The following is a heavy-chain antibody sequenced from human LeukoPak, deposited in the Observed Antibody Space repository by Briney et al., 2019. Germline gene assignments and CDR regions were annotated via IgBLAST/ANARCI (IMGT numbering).Heavy chain of an antibody. CDR3: AKPGGDLHPDAFDI. D-gene: IGHD4-17*01. CDR1: GFTFSSYG. J-gene: IGHJ3*02. CDR2: IRYDGSNK. Sequence: PGGSLRLSCAASGFTFSSYGMHWVRQAPGKGLEWVAFIRYDGSNKYYADSVKGRFTISRDNSKSTLYLQMNSLRAEDTAVYYCAKPGGDLHPDAFDIWGQGTMVTVSS. V-gene: IGHV3-30*02.